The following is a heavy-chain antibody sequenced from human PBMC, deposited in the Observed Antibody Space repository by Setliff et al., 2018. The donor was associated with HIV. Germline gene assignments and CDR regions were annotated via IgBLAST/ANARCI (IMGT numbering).Heavy chain of an antibody. CDR1: GFTFSSYV. CDR3: TRDLNLPGGEAFDI. V-gene: IGHV3-30-3*01. J-gene: IGHJ3*02. D-gene: IGHD2-2*01. CDR2: ISYDGSNK. Sequence: GSLRLSCAASGFTFSSYVMHWVRQAPGKGLEWVAVISYDGSNKYYAESVKGRFTISRDNSKNTLYLQMDSLRAEDTAMYYCTRDLNLPGGEAFDIWGQGTMVTVSS.